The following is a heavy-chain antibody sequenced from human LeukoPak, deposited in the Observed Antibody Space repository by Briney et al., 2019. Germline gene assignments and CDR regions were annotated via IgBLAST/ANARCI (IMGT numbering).Heavy chain of an antibody. CDR2: ISGSGGST. Sequence: HSGGSLRLSCAASGFTFSSYAMSRVRQAPGKGLEWVSAISGSGGSTYYADSVKGRFTISRDNSKNTLYLQMNSLRAEDTAVYYCAKGHDILTGSLNYFDYWGQGTLVTVSS. J-gene: IGHJ4*02. V-gene: IGHV3-23*01. D-gene: IGHD3-9*01. CDR3: AKGHDILTGSLNYFDY. CDR1: GFTFSSYA.